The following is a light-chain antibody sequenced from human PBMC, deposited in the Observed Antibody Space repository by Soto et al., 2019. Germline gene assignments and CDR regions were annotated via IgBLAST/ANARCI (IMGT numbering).Light chain of an antibody. CDR1: SSDIGAYDY. CDR2: EVN. J-gene: IGLJ1*01. CDR3: FSFTTTRPHV. V-gene: IGLV2-14*01. Sequence: QSALTLPASLSGSPGQSITISCTGTSSDIGAYDYVSWFQQHPGKAPKLMISEVNNRPSGVSNRFSGSKSGNKAYLTISGLQVEDEAEYFCFSFTTTRPHVFGTGNQVTVL.